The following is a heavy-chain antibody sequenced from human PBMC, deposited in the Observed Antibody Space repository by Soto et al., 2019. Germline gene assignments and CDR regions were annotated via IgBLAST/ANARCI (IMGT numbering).Heavy chain of an antibody. CDR3: ANHYYYDSSGSYLFAY. CDR1: GFTFSSYS. Sequence: GGYLGLSCAASGFTFSSYSMNWVRQAPGKGLEWVSSISSSSSFIYYADSVKGRFTISRDNAKNSLYLQMNSLRAEDTAVYYCANHYYYDSSGSYLFAYRGQGTLVTVSS. J-gene: IGHJ4*02. CDR2: ISSSSSFI. D-gene: IGHD3-22*01. V-gene: IGHV3-21*01.